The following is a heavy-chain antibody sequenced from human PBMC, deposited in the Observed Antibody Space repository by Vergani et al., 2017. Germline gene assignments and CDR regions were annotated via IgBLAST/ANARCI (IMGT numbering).Heavy chain of an antibody. CDR3: ARDPNRYARYSSGVVGY. J-gene: IGHJ4*02. Sequence: QVQLQESGPGLVKPSETLSLTCTVSGGSISSYYWSWIRQPPGKGLEWIGYIYYSGSTNYNPSLKSRVTISVDTSKNQFSLKLSSVTAADTAVYYCARDPNRYARYSSGVVGYWGQGTLVTVSS. CDR1: GGSISSYY. D-gene: IGHD6-19*01. V-gene: IGHV4-59*01. CDR2: IYYSGST.